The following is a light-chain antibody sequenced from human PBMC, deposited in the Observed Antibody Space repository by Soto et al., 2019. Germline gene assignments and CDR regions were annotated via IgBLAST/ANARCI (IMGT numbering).Light chain of an antibody. CDR1: QSVSSY. V-gene: IGKV3-11*01. Sequence: EIVLTQSPATLSLSPGERATLSCRASQSVSSYLAWYQQKRGQAPRLLVYDASTRATDIPARFSGSGFGTDFTLTISSVEPDDFAVYYCHQRFSWPPVTFGQGTRLDIK. CDR2: DAS. J-gene: IGKJ5*01. CDR3: HQRFSWPPVT.